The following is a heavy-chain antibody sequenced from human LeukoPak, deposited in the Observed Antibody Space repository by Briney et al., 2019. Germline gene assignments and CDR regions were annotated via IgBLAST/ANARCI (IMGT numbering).Heavy chain of an antibody. V-gene: IGHV1-2*02. J-gene: IGHJ5*02. CDR1: GYTFTDYY. D-gene: IGHD6-6*01. Sequence: ASVKVSCKASGYTFTDYYMHWVRQAPGQGLEWMGWINPNSGGTNYAQKFQGRVTMTRDTSISTAYMELSRLRSDDTAVYYCARFRPRTKYSSSSGWFDPWGQGTLVTVSS. CDR3: ARFRPRTKYSSSSGWFDP. CDR2: INPNSGGT.